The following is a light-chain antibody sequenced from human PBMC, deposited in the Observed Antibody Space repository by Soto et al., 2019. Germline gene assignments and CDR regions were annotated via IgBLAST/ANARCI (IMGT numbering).Light chain of an antibody. CDR3: QQSYSSPST. CDR1: QRISSH. Sequence: IQMTQSPSSLSASIGDRVTITCRASQRISSHLNWYQHKPGKAPKLLIYAASNLQSGVPSRFSGGGSGTDFTLTISSLQPEDFATYYCQQSYSSPSTFGQGTKVEIK. V-gene: IGKV1-39*01. J-gene: IGKJ1*01. CDR2: AAS.